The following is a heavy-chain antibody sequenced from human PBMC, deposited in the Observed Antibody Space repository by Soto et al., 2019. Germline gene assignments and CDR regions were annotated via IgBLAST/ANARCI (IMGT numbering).Heavy chain of an antibody. CDR3: ARDGQLWRYYFDY. V-gene: IGHV1-3*01. CDR1: GYTFTSYA. Sequence: ASVKVSCKASGYTFTSYATHWVRQAPGQRLEWMGWINAGNGNTKYSQKFQGRVTITRDTSASTAYMELSSLRSEDTAVYYCARDGQLWRYYFDYWGQGTLVTVSS. J-gene: IGHJ4*02. D-gene: IGHD5-18*01. CDR2: INAGNGNT.